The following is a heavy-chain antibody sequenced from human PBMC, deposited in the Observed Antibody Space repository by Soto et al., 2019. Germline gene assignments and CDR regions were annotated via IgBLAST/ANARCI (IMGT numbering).Heavy chain of an antibody. CDR2: VSASGPST. CDR3: AKENRDCYWCGEH. J-gene: IGHJ4*02. D-gene: IGHD2-21*02. Sequence: EVRLLESGGGLVQPGGSLRLPCAASGFTFGDYAMSWVRQAPGKGLEWVSTVSASGPSTYYADSVKGRFTISRDNSRSTLYLQMNSLSADDTALYYCAKENRDCYWCGEHWGQGTLVTVSS. CDR1: GFTFGDYA. V-gene: IGHV3-23*01.